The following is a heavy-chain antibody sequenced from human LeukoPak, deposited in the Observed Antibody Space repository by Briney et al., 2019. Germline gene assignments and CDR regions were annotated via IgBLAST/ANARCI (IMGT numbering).Heavy chain of an antibody. CDR1: GFTFSSYW. CDR3: ARVRTRLFDY. D-gene: IGHD2-21*01. CDR2: IKQDGSEK. Sequence: GGSLRLSCAASGFTFSSYWMTWVRQAPGKGLEWVANIKQDGSEKCYVDSVKGRFTISRNNAKNSLYLQMNSLRAEDTAVYYCARVRTRLFDYWGQGTLVTVSS. J-gene: IGHJ4*02. V-gene: IGHV3-7*05.